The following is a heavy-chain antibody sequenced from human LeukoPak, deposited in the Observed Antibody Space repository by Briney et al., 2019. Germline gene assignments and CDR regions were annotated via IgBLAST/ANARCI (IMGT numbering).Heavy chain of an antibody. CDR2: IYSGGST. D-gene: IGHD1-26*01. V-gene: IGHV3-53*01. CDR1: GFTVSSNY. Sequence: GGSLRLSCAASGFTVSSNYMNWVRQAPGKGLEWVSVIYSGGSTYYADSVKGRFTISRDNSKNTLYLQMNSLRAEDTAVYYCAKEVGSGGSYIFDYWGQGTLVTVSS. J-gene: IGHJ4*02. CDR3: AKEVGSGGSYIFDY.